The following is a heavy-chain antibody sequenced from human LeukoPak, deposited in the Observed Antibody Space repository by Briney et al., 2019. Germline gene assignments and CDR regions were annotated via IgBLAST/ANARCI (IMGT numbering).Heavy chain of an antibody. D-gene: IGHD2-15*01. Sequence: PSQTLSLTCTVSGGSISSGGYHWSWIRQHPGKGLEWIGYIYYSGSTYYNPSLKSRVTISVDTSKNQFSLKLSSVTAADTAVYYCARGYCSGGSCYSVRPHFDYWGQGTLVTVSS. V-gene: IGHV4-31*03. CDR3: ARGYCSGGSCYSVRPHFDY. CDR2: IYYSGST. J-gene: IGHJ4*02. CDR1: GGSISSGGYH.